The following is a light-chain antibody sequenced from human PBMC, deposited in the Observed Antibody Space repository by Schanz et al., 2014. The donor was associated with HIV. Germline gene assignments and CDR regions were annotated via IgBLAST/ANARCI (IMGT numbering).Light chain of an antibody. CDR1: SSNIGARYD. CDR2: ENT. CDR3: QSYDKSLSVVV. Sequence: QSVLTQPPSVSGASGQRVTISCAGSSSNIGARYDVHWYQQLPTSAPKLLIYENTNRPSGVPDRFSGSTSGTSAYLAITGLQADDEADYYCQSYDKSLSVVVFGGGTKVTVL. V-gene: IGLV1-40*01. J-gene: IGLJ2*01.